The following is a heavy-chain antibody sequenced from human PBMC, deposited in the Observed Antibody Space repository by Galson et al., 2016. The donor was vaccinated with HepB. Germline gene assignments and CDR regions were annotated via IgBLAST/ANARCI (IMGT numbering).Heavy chain of an antibody. CDR1: GYSFTSYW. V-gene: IGHV5-10-1*01. J-gene: IGHJ4*02. D-gene: IGHD6-13*01. CDR2: IDPGDSYT. CDR3: ARREGGPRIAAPEDY. Sequence: QSGAEVKQPGESLRISCKGSGYSFTSYWISWVRQMPGKGLEWMGRIDPGDSYTYYSPSFQGHVTISADKSISTAYLQWSSLKASDSAMYYCARREGGPRIAAPEDYWGQGTLVTVAS.